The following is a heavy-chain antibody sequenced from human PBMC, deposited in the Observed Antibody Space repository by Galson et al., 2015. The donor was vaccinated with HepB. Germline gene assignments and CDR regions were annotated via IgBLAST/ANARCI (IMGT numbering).Heavy chain of an antibody. CDR1: GFTFSDFY. D-gene: IGHD3-3*01. CDR2: ISSSGYTI. J-gene: IGHJ3*02. CDR3: ARTYYDFWSGVDAFDI. V-gene: IGHV3-11*01. Sequence: SLRLSCAASGFTFSDFYMSWIRQAPGKGLEWVSLISSSGYTIYYADSVKGRFTISRDNAKNSLYLQMNSLRAEDTGVYYCARTYYDFWSGVDAFDIWGQGTVLTFSS.